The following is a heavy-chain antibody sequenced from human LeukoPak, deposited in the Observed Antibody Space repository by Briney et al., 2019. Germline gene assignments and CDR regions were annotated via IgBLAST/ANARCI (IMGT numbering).Heavy chain of an antibody. CDR3: ARGPTTVTRAFDY. CDR2: IYTSGST. CDR1: GNSISIYY. V-gene: IGHV4-4*07. Sequence: SETLSLTCTVSGNSISIYYWSWIRQPAGKGLEWIGHIYTSGSTNYNPSLKSRVTMSVDTSKNQFSLKLSSVTAADTAVYCCARGPTTVTRAFDYWGQGTLVTVSS. D-gene: IGHD4-17*01. J-gene: IGHJ4*02.